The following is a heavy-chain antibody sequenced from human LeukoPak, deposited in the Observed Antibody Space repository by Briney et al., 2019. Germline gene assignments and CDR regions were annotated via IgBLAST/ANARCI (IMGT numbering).Heavy chain of an antibody. CDR3: ARHLVGATHFDY. Sequence: SQTLSLTCTVSGGSISSGGYYWSWIRQHPGKGLEWIGYIYYSGSTYYNPSLKSRVTISVDTSKNQFSLKLSSVTAADTAVYYCARHLVGATHFDYWGQGTLVTVSS. CDR1: GGSISSGGYY. J-gene: IGHJ4*02. CDR2: IYYSGST. D-gene: IGHD1-26*01. V-gene: IGHV4-31*03.